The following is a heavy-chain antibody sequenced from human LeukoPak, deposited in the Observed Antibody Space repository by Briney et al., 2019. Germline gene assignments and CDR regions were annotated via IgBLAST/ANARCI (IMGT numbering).Heavy chain of an antibody. CDR2: INPNTGGT. Sequence: GASVKVSCRASGYTFTACYIHWVRQAPGQGLEWMGWINPNTGGTNYAQKFQGGVTMTRDTSISTAYMELSSLRSDDTAVYYCATQPGAAGARGDWFDPWGQGTLVTVSS. V-gene: IGHV1-2*02. D-gene: IGHD6-13*01. CDR3: ATQPGAAGARGDWFDP. CDR1: GYTFTACY. J-gene: IGHJ5*02.